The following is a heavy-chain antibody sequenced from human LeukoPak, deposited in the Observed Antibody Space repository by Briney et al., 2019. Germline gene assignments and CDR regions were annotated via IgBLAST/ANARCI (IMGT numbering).Heavy chain of an antibody. V-gene: IGHV3-21*01. J-gene: IGHJ6*02. CDR2: ISSSSGYI. D-gene: IGHD5-12*01. CDR3: ARDLPGDIVATIFGRHYYYGMDV. CDR1: GFTFSSYS. Sequence: PGGSLRLSCAASGFTFSSYSMNWVRQAPGKGLEWVSSISSSSGYIYYADSVKGRFTISRDNAKNSLYLQMNSLRAEDTAVYYCARDLPGDIVATIFGRHYYYGMDVWGQGTTVTVSS.